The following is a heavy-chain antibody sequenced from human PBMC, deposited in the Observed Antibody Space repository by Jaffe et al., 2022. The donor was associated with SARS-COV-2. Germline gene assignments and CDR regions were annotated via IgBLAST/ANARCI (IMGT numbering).Heavy chain of an antibody. CDR1: GGSISSNIYY. D-gene: IGHD3-22*01. CDR2: MFYSGYT. J-gene: IGHJ4*02. CDR3: ARQVLAGSAYYVNF. Sequence: QLQLQESGPGLLKPSETLSLTCTVSGGSISSNIYYWGWIRQPPGKGLEWIGSMFYSGYTYYNPSLRSRVTTSVDTSKNQFSMNLSSVTAADTAVYYCARQVLAGSAYYVNFWGQGTLVTVSS. V-gene: IGHV4-39*01.